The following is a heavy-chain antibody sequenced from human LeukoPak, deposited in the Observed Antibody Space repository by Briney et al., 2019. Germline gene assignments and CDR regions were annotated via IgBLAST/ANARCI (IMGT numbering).Heavy chain of an antibody. J-gene: IGHJ3*02. CDR3: ARKSRAHGAFDI. CDR1: GYTFTRYG. Sequence: ASVKVSCKASGYTFTRYGISWVRQAPGQGLEWMGWINTYTDNTMYAQKFQGRVTMTTDTSTNTAYMELRSLTSNDTAVYYCARKSRAHGAFDIWGQGTMVTVSS. CDR2: INTYTDNT. V-gene: IGHV1-18*01.